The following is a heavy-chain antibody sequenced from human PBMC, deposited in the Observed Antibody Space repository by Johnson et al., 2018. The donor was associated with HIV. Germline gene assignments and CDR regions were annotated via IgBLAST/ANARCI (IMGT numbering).Heavy chain of an antibody. D-gene: IGHD4-23*01. CDR2: IGTAGDT. Sequence: VQLVESGGGVVHPGKSLRLSCVGSGFTFSSYDMHWVRQATGKGLEWVSAIGTAGDTYYADSVKGRVTISRDDSKNTLYLRLNSLRPEDSAVYYCAKDVSVVTPSGSFDIWGQGTRVTVSS. J-gene: IGHJ3*02. CDR1: GFTFSSYD. CDR3: AKDVSVVTPSGSFDI. V-gene: IGHV3-13*01.